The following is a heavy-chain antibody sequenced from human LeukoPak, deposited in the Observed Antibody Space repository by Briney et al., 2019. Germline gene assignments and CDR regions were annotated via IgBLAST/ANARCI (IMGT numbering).Heavy chain of an antibody. CDR1: GYTFTSYA. D-gene: IGHD1-26*01. Sequence: GASVKVSCKASGYTFTSYAMHWVRQAPGQRLEWMGWINAGSGNTKYSQKFQGRVTITRDTSASTAYMELSSLRSEDTAVYYCARGRYSGSFFDYWGQGTLVTVSS. V-gene: IGHV1-3*01. J-gene: IGHJ4*02. CDR2: INAGSGNT. CDR3: ARGRYSGSFFDY.